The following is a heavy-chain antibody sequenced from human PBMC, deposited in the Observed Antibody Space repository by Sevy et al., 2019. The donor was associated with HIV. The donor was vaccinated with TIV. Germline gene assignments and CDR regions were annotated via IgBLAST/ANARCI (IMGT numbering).Heavy chain of an antibody. V-gene: IGHV1-18*01. J-gene: IGHJ4*02. CDR1: GYTFTSYG. D-gene: IGHD6-13*01. Sequence: ASVKVSCKASGYTFTSYGISGVRQAPGQGLEGVGWISAYNGNTNYAQKLQGRVTMTTDTSTSTAYMELRSLRSDDTAMYYCARDPVGYSGSWYGRGYWGQGTLVTVSS. CDR2: ISAYNGNT. CDR3: ARDPVGYSGSWYGRGY.